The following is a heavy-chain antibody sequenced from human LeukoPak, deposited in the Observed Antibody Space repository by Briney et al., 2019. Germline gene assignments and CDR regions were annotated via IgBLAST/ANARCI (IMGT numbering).Heavy chain of an antibody. V-gene: IGHV3-23*01. CDR3: AKGSDYNLYFDH. CDR2: ISGSSEGT. CDR1: GFTFSTYA. J-gene: IGHJ5*02. D-gene: IGHD1-26*01. Sequence: GGSLRLSCAASGFTFSTYAMNWVRQAPGKGLEWVSTISGSSEGTYYADSVKGRFTISRDSSKDTVYLQMDSLRAEDTAVYCCAKGSDYNLYFDHWGQGALVTVSS.